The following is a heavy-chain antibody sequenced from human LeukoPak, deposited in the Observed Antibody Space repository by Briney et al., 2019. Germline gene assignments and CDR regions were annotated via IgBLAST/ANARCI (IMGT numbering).Heavy chain of an antibody. D-gene: IGHD6-13*01. J-gene: IGHJ4*02. V-gene: IGHV4-59*01. Sequence: PSETLSLTCTVSGSSISSYYWSWIRQPPGKGLEWIGYIYYSGSTNYNPFLKSRVTISVDTSRNQFSLKLSSVTAADTAVYYCARANSSSWEYYFDYWGQGTLVTVSS. CDR1: GSSISSYY. CDR2: IYYSGST. CDR3: ARANSSSWEYYFDY.